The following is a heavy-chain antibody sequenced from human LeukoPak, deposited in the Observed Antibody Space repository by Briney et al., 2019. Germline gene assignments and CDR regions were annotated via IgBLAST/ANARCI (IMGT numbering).Heavy chain of an antibody. D-gene: IGHD3-22*01. CDR3: TRDAYYYDSSGYLEQPRFDY. CDR1: GFTFGDYA. J-gene: IGHJ4*02. CDR2: IRSKAYGGTT. Sequence: GGSLRLSCTASGFTFGDYAMSWVRQAPGKGLEWVGFIRSKAYGGTTEYAASVKGRFTISRDDSKSIAYLQMNSLKTEDTAVYYCTRDAYYYDSSGYLEQPRFDYWGQGTLVTVSS. V-gene: IGHV3-49*04.